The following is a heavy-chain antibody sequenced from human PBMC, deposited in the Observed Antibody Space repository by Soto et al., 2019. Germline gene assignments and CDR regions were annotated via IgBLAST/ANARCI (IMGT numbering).Heavy chain of an antibody. J-gene: IGHJ3*02. Sequence: GGSLRLSCAASGFTFSSYWMHWVRQAPGKGLVWVSRINSDGSSTSYADSVKGRFTISRDNAKNTLYPQMNSLGAEDTAVYYCASSVWFGASDAFDIWGQGTMVTVSS. V-gene: IGHV3-74*01. CDR3: ASSVWFGASDAFDI. D-gene: IGHD3-10*01. CDR1: GFTFSSYW. CDR2: INSDGSST.